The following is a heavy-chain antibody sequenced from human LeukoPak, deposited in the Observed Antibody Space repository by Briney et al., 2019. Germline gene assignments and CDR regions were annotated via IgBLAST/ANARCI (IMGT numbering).Heavy chain of an antibody. D-gene: IGHD3-22*01. CDR1: GGSISSYY. Sequence: SETLSLTCTVSGGSISSYYWSWIRQPAGKGPEWIGRIYTSGSTNYNPSLKSRVTMSVDTSKNQFSLKLSSVTAADTAVYYCARDYYDSSGEIMDAFDIWGQGTMVTVSS. V-gene: IGHV4-4*07. CDR2: IYTSGST. CDR3: ARDYYDSSGEIMDAFDI. J-gene: IGHJ3*02.